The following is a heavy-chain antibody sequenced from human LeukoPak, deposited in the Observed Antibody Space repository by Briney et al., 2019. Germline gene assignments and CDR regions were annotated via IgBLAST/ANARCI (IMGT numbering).Heavy chain of an antibody. CDR1: GGSVSSGSYY. CDR2: IYYSGST. D-gene: IGHD5-18*01. J-gene: IGHJ4*02. V-gene: IGHV4-61*01. Sequence: SETLSLTCTVSGGSVSSGSYYWSWIRQPPGKGLEWIGYIYYSGSTNYNPSLKSRVTISVDTSKNQFSLKLSSVTAADTAVYYCARDRLYRGYNYGFDYWGQGTLVTASS. CDR3: ARDRLYRGYNYGFDY.